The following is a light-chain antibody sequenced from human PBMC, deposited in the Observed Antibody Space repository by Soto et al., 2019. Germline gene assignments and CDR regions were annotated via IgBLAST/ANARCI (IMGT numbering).Light chain of an antibody. J-gene: IGLJ1*01. CDR1: SSDVGGYRY. CDR3: SSHTTTSTRI. CDR2: EVS. V-gene: IGLV2-14*01. Sequence: QSALTQPASVSGSPGQSITISCTGTSSDVGGYRYVSWYQQHPFKAPKLMIYEVSNRPSGVSNRFSGSKSGNTASQTISGLQAGDEADYYCSSHTTTSTRIFGTGTKVTVL.